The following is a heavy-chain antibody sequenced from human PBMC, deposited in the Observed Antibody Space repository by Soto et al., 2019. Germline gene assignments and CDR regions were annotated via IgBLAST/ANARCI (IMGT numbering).Heavy chain of an antibody. Sequence: QVQLVQSGAEVKKPGASVKVSCKASGYTFTSYGITWVRQAPGQGLEWMGWISAYNGDTNYAQNLQGRVNMTTDTSTNTAYVELRSLRPDDTAVYYWARDNDYDGSVTLGYYYMDVCGKGTTVTVSS. CDR3: ARDNDYDGSVTLGYYYMDV. V-gene: IGHV1-18*01. CDR1: GYTFTSYG. D-gene: IGHD3-10*01. CDR2: ISAYNGDT. J-gene: IGHJ6*03.